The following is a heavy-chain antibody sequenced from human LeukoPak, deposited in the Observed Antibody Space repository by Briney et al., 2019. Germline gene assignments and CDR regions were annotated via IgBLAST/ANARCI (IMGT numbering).Heavy chain of an antibody. J-gene: IGHJ4*02. CDR3: ARAPLLEMSSGYFDY. D-gene: IGHD3-22*01. CDR2: IYYSGST. CDR1: GGSISSSSYY. Sequence: PETLSLTCTVSGGSISSSSYYWGWIRQPPGKGLEWIGSIYYSGSTYYNPSLKSRVTISVDTSKKQFSLKVTSVTAADTAVYYCARAPLLEMSSGYFDYWGQGTLVTVSS. V-gene: IGHV4-39*07.